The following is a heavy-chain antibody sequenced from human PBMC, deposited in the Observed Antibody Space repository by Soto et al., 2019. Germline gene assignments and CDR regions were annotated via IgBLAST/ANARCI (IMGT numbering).Heavy chain of an antibody. Sequence: VQLVESGGGVVQPGRSLRLSCAASGFTFSSYGMHWVRQAPGKGLEWVAVISYDGSNKYYADSVKGRFTISRDNSKNTLYLQMNSLRAEDTAVYYCAKDQERVTKTNWYFDLWGRGTLVTVSS. CDR1: GFTFSSYG. CDR3: AKDQERVTKTNWYFDL. J-gene: IGHJ2*01. V-gene: IGHV3-30*18. D-gene: IGHD4-17*01. CDR2: ISYDGSNK.